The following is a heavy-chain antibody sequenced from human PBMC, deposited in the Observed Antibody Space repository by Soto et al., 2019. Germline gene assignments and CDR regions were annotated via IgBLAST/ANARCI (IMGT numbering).Heavy chain of an antibody. CDR2: INSDGSST. CDR1: GFTFSSYW. D-gene: IGHD6-19*01. Sequence: GGSLRLSCAASGFTFSSYWMHWVRQAPGKGLVWVSRINSDGSSTSYADSVKGRFTISRDNAKNTLYLQMNSLRAEDTAVYYCASRGLSSGWYYFDYWGQGTLVTVSS. CDR3: ASRGLSSGWYYFDY. J-gene: IGHJ4*02. V-gene: IGHV3-74*01.